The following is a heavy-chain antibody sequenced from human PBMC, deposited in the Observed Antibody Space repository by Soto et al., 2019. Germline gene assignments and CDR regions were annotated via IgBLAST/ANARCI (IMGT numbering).Heavy chain of an antibody. CDR1: ELTFANYA. D-gene: IGHD3-16*01. CDR3: GKDPHSDYLGGFGM. CDR2: ISASGGST. V-gene: IGHV3-23*01. Sequence: GGSLSLSCAASELTFANYAMSWVRKAPGAGLEWVSGISASGGSTYYTDSVKGRFTISRDNSKNLLFLQMNSLRVEDTSLYYCGKDPHSDYLGGFGMWGRGTMVTVSS. J-gene: IGHJ3*02.